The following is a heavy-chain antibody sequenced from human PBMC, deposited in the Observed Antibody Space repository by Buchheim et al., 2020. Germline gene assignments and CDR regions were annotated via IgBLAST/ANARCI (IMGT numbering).Heavy chain of an antibody. CDR2: INPDGSDT. J-gene: IGHJ6*02. V-gene: IGHV3-74*01. D-gene: IGHD2-15*01. CDR1: GFTFSSDC. CDR3: TRSANFFRGMDV. Sequence: EERLVESGGGLGQPGGSLRLSCAASGFTFSSDCMHWVRQAPGKGLVWVSRINPDGSDTTYADSVKGRFTISRDNGRNTLYLQMNSLRGEDTAIYYCTRSANFFRGMDVWGQGTT.